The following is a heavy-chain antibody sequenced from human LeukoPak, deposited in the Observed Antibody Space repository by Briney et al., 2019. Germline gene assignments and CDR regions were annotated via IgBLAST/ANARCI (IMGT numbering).Heavy chain of an antibody. J-gene: IGHJ4*02. CDR3: AKGGLKGTFYFDK. D-gene: IGHD5/OR15-5a*01. CDR2: IRSDGSNK. Sequence: GGSLRLSCAASGFTFSDHGMHWVRQAPGKGLEWVAFIRSDGSNKQYADSVKGRFTISRDMSRSTMYLQMNSLRPEDTAVYYCAKGGLKGTFYFDKWGQGTLVTVSS. CDR1: GFTFSDHG. V-gene: IGHV3-30*02.